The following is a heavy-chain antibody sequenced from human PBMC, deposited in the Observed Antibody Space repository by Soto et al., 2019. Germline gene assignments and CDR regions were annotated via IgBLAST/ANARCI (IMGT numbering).Heavy chain of an antibody. Sequence: SETLSLTCTVSGGSISSYYWSWIRQPPGKGLEWIGYIYYSGSTNYNPSLKSRVTISVDTSKNQFSLKLSSVTAADTAVYYCARVNVVVPAAIYWFDPWGQGTLVTVSS. D-gene: IGHD2-2*01. J-gene: IGHJ5*02. CDR2: IYYSGST. CDR1: GGSISSYY. CDR3: ARVNVVVPAAIYWFDP. V-gene: IGHV4-59*01.